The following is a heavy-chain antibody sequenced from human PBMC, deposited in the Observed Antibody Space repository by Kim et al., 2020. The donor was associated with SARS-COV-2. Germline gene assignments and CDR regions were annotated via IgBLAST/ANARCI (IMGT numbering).Heavy chain of an antibody. Sequence: SVKVSCKASGGTFSSYAISWVRQAPGQGLEWMGGIIPIFGTANYAQKFQGRVTITADESTSTAYMELSSLRSEDTAVYYCARVGPFPAARWIDFDPWGQGTLVTVSS. V-gene: IGHV1-69*13. D-gene: IGHD2-2*01. CDR2: IIPIFGTA. CDR3: ARVGPFPAARWIDFDP. J-gene: IGHJ5*02. CDR1: GGTFSSYA.